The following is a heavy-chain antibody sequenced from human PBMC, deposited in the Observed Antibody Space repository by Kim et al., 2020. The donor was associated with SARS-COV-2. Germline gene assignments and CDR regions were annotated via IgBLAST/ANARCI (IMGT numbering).Heavy chain of an antibody. CDR3: ARDHAAAGTPDY. Sequence: YYNPSLKSRVTISVDTSKNQFSLKLSSVTAADTAVYYCARDHAAAGTPDYWGQGTLVTVSS. D-gene: IGHD6-13*01. J-gene: IGHJ4*02. V-gene: IGHV4-31*02.